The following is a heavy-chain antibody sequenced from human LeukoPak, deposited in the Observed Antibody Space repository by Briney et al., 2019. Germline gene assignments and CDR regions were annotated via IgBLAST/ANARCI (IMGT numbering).Heavy chain of an antibody. D-gene: IGHD3-22*01. CDR3: ARAKYYYDSSGGYYFDY. CDR2: IGGSGTRT. V-gene: IGHV3-23*01. CDR1: GFTFTTYG. J-gene: IGHJ4*02. Sequence: PGGSLRLSCPASGFTFTTYGMNWVRQAPGKGLEWVSGIGGSGTRTYYADSVKGRFTISRDNSKNTLYLQMNSLRAEDTAVYYCARAKYYYDSSGGYYFDYWGQGTLVTVSS.